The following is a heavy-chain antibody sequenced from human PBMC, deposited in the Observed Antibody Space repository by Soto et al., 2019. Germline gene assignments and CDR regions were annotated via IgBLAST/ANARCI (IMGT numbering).Heavy chain of an antibody. D-gene: IGHD5-18*01. CDR2: ISSSTSIV. V-gene: IGHV3-48*02. CDR1: GFTFSYYG. CDR3: ARGGGYSYDYYYHGLDV. Sequence: GGSLRLSCAASGFTFSYYGMNWVRQAPGKGLEWVSYISSSTSIVYYADFVRGRFTISRDNAKNSLYLHMNSLRDEDTAVYYCARGGGYSYDYYYHGLDVWGQGTTVTVSS. J-gene: IGHJ6*02.